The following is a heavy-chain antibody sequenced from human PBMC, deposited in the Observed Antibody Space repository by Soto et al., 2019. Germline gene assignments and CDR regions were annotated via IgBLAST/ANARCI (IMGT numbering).Heavy chain of an antibody. V-gene: IGHV4-31*03. Sequence: QVQLQESGPGLVKPSQTLSLTCTVSGGSISSGDYYWSWIRQHPGKGLEWIGYIYYSGSTYYNPSLKSRVTISVVTSKNQSSLKLSSVTAADTAVYYCARWWSGSRQGFDPWGQGTLVTVSS. CDR2: IYYSGST. CDR1: GGSISSGDYY. J-gene: IGHJ5*02. D-gene: IGHD3-3*01. CDR3: ARWWSGSRQGFDP.